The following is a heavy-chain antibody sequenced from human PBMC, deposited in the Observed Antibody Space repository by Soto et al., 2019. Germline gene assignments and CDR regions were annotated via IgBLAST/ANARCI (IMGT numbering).Heavy chain of an antibody. CDR2: IYPGDSDT. D-gene: IGHD3-16*01. Sequence: GESLKISCKGSGYRFNSYWIGWVRQMPGKGLEWIGMIYPGDSDTTYSPSFQGQVTMSAEKSISTAYLEWNSLKASDTATYYCARQGSNGAYVYYPMDVWGQGTTVTVSS. V-gene: IGHV5-51*01. CDR3: ARQGSNGAYVYYPMDV. CDR1: GYRFNSYW. J-gene: IGHJ6*02.